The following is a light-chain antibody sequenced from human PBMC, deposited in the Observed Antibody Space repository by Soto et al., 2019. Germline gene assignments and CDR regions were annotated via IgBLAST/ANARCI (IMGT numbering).Light chain of an antibody. Sequence: EIVLTQSPGTLSLSPGERATLSCRASQSVSSSYLAWYQQKPGQAPRLLIYGASSRATGIPDRFSGSGSGTDFTLTINRLEPEDFAVYYCQQSETFGQGTKVEIK. CDR2: GAS. V-gene: IGKV3-20*01. CDR1: QSVSSSY. J-gene: IGKJ1*01. CDR3: QQSET.